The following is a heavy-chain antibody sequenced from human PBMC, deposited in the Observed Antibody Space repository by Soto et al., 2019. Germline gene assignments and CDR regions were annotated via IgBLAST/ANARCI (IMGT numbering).Heavy chain of an antibody. V-gene: IGHV1-3*04. CDR1: GITYTTYA. CDR3: ARAISGYVT. Sequence: QVQLVQSGAEVKKPGASVKVSCKASGITYTTYAIHWVRQAPGQGLEWMGWINTGKGNTRYSQRFQGRVTLTTDTSANTAYMDLSSLTSEDTAVYYCARAISGYVTWGQGTLITVSS. D-gene: IGHD5-12*01. CDR2: INTGKGNT. J-gene: IGHJ5*02.